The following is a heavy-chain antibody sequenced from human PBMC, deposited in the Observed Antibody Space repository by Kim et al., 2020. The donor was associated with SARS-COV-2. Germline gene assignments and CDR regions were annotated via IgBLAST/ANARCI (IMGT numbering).Heavy chain of an antibody. CDR1: GFTFSSYG. CDR3: ARPHRASYGYRGGPRAYYYYGMDV. V-gene: IGHV3-33*01. J-gene: IGHJ6*02. Sequence: GGSLRLSCAASGFTFSSYGMHWVRQAPGKGLEWVAVIWYDGSNKYYADSVKGRFTISRDNSKNTLYLQMNSLRAEDTAVYYCARPHRASYGYRGGPRAYYYYGMDVWGQGTTVTVSS. CDR2: IWYDGSNK. D-gene: IGHD5-18*01.